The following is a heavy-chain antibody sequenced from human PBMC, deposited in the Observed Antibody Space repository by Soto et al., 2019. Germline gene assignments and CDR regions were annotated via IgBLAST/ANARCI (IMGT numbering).Heavy chain of an antibody. CDR3: ARAERFPRSWFDP. D-gene: IGHD3-10*01. CDR1: GISIDNYY. V-gene: IGHV4-4*07. Sequence: KPSETLSLTCTVSGISIDNYYCSWIRQSAGKGLEWIGRIYSSGTTNYNPSLKSRVTMSVDMSKSQFSLKMTSVTAADTAIYFCARAERFPRSWFDPWGQGTQVTVSS. CDR2: IYSSGTT. J-gene: IGHJ5*02.